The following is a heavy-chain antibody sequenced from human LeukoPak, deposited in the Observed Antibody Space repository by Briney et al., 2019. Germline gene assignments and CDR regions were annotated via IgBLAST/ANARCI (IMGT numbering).Heavy chain of an antibody. J-gene: IGHJ4*02. CDR1: GFTFSSYA. CDR2: ISSNGGNT. Sequence: GGSLRLSCAASGFTFSSYAMHWIRQAPGKGLEYVSAISSNGGNTYYANSVKGRFTISRDNSKNTLYLQMNSLRAEDTAVYYCARDHYDYVWGSYHNYWGRGTLVTVSS. D-gene: IGHD3-16*02. V-gene: IGHV3-64*01. CDR3: ARDHYDYVWGSYHNY.